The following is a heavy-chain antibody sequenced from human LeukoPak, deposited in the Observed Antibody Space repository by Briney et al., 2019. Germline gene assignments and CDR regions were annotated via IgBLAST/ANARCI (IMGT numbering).Heavy chain of an antibody. Sequence: SETLSLTCGVSGGSIISSSYYWGWIRQPPGKGLEWIASMFYSGNTHYNPSLKSRVTMSVDTTENQFSLKLSSVTAADTAVYYCARHVVGNYDLLSFDYWGQGSLVTVSS. D-gene: IGHD2-21*01. CDR2: MFYSGNT. V-gene: IGHV4-39*01. J-gene: IGHJ4*02. CDR1: GGSIISSSYY. CDR3: ARHVVGNYDLLSFDY.